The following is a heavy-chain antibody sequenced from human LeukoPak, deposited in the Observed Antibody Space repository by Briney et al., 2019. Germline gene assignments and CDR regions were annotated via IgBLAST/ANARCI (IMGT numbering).Heavy chain of an antibody. D-gene: IGHD3-22*01. Sequence: SETLSLTCAVYGGSFSGNYWTWIRQAPGKGLVYIGEINPSGRISYKSSLKSRLTISIDASKNQFSLHLRSLTAADTAVYYCARGRHEVSMIMVVMTAVSYYLDVWGKGTTVTVS. CDR1: GGSFSGNY. CDR3: ARGRHEVSMIMVVMTAVSYYLDV. V-gene: IGHV4-34*01. CDR2: INPSGRI. J-gene: IGHJ6*03.